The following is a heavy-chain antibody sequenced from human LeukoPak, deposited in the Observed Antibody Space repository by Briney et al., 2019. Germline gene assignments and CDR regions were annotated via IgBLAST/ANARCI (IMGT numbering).Heavy chain of an antibody. Sequence: SETLSLTCAVYGGSFSGYYWSWIRQPPGKGLEWIGEINHSGSTNYNPSLKSRVTISVDTSKNQFSLKLSSVTAADTAVYYCASNRVIGDGYNYWCFDLWGRGTLVTVSS. CDR3: ASNRVIGDGYNYWCFDL. D-gene: IGHD5-24*01. CDR1: GGSFSGYY. CDR2: INHSGST. V-gene: IGHV4-34*01. J-gene: IGHJ2*01.